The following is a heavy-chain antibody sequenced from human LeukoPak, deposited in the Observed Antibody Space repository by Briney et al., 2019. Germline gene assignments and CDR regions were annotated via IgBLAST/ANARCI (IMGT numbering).Heavy chain of an antibody. CDR1: GFTFSSYG. J-gene: IGHJ4*02. V-gene: IGHV3-30*02. Sequence: GGSLRLSCAASGFTFSSYGMHWVRQAPGKGLEWVAFIRYDGSNKYYADSVKGRFTISRDNSKNTLYLQMNSLRAEDTAIYYCAKGPRAYSSSPTYYFDCWGQGTLVTVSS. CDR2: IRYDGSNK. D-gene: IGHD6-6*01. CDR3: AKGPRAYSSSPTYYFDC.